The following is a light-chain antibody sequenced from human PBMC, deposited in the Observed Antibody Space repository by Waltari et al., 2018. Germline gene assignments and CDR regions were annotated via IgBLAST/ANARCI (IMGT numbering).Light chain of an antibody. V-gene: IGKV3-15*01. CDR1: QSVSSN. CDR3: QQYNNWPTWT. CDR2: GAS. Sequence: EIVMTQSPATLSVSPGERATLSCRASQSVSSNLAWYQQKPGQAPRLLIYGASTRATGIPARFSGSGSGIEFTLTISSLQSEDFAVYYCQQYNNWPTWTFGQGTKVEIK. J-gene: IGKJ1*01.